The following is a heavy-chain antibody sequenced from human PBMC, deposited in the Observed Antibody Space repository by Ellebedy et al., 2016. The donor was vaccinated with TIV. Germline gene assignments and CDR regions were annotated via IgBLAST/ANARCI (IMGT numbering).Heavy chain of an antibody. J-gene: IGHJ4*02. CDR3: ATQWELYD. CDR2: IRQGGSDK. Sequence: GESLKISCEASGFTFSTYWMSWVRQAPGKGLEWVAGIRQGGSDKYYVDSVRGRFTISRDDAKNSLYLQMNSLRDEDTAVYYCATQWELYDWGQGTPVTVSS. D-gene: IGHD1-26*01. V-gene: IGHV3-7*01. CDR1: GFTFSTYW.